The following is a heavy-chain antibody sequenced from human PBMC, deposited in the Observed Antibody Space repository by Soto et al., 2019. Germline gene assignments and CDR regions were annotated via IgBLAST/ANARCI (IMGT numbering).Heavy chain of an antibody. Sequence: QLQLQESGPGLVKPSETLSLTCNVSGVSISDTSYYWGWIRQPPGKGLEWIGTIYFNGNTFYNPSIKDRLTISVDTSKNQISLRLTSVPAADTAVYYCAGQGSYWGQGTLVAVTS. J-gene: IGHJ4*02. V-gene: IGHV4-39*01. CDR3: AGQGSY. CDR2: IYFNGNT. CDR1: GVSISDTSYY.